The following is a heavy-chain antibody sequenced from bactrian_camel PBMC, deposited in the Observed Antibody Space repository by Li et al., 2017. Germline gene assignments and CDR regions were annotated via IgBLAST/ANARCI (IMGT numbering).Heavy chain of an antibody. CDR2: IDADGET. Sequence: HVQLVESGGGSAQAGGSLRLTCVLTESHNVDYCMGWYRQTTGKEREEVAVIDADGETTYADSVKGRFALSQDNAKNTLYLQMNSLKPEDTAMYYCAAECPRRSGGSLFFSRDGTPPSGGTQVTV. CDR1: ESHNVDYC. J-gene: IGHJ4*01. D-gene: IGHD2*01. V-gene: IGHV3S55*01.